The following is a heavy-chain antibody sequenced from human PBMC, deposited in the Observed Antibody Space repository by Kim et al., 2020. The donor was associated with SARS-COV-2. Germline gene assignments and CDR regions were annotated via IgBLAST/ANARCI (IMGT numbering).Heavy chain of an antibody. V-gene: IGHV3-48*03. Sequence: GGSLRLSCAASGFTFSSYEMNWVRQAPGKGLEWVSYISSSGSTIYYADSVKGRFTISRDNAKNSLYLQMNSLRAEDTAVYYCAGYCSSTSCYYPEEYYFDYWGQGTLVTVSS. CDR3: AGYCSSTSCYYPEEYYFDY. D-gene: IGHD2-2*01. J-gene: IGHJ4*02. CDR2: ISSSGSTI. CDR1: GFTFSSYE.